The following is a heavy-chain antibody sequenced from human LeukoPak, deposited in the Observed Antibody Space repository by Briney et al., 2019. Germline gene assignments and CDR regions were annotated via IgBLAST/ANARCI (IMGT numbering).Heavy chain of an antibody. Sequence: GGSLRLSCAASGIIFSSYSMNWARQAPGKGLEWVSYISSSSRTIYYADSVKGRFTISRDNAKNSLYLQMNSLRAEDTAVYYCVRGVSISSSWYNDIWGQGTMVTVSS. CDR3: VRGVSISSSWYNDI. J-gene: IGHJ3*02. V-gene: IGHV3-48*04. D-gene: IGHD6-13*01. CDR1: GIIFSSYS. CDR2: ISSSSRTI.